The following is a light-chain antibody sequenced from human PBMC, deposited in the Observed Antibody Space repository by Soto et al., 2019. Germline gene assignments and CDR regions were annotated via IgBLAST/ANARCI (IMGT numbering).Light chain of an antibody. CDR2: DAS. J-gene: IGKJ3*01. Sequence: EIVLTQSPATLSLSPVERATLSCRASQSVSSYLAWYQQKPGQAPRLLIYDASNRATGIPARFSGSGSGTDFTLTISSLDPGDYAVYYCQQRNNSPRFTFGPGTKVDIK. CDR3: QQRNNSPRFT. CDR1: QSVSSY. V-gene: IGKV3-11*01.